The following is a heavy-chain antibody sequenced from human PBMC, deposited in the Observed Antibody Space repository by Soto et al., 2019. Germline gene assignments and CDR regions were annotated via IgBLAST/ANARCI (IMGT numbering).Heavy chain of an antibody. CDR3: ARVYSSYSSSWYQPPPDY. V-gene: IGHV4-59*08. J-gene: IGHJ4*02. D-gene: IGHD6-13*01. CDR1: GGSISSYY. CDR2: IYYSGST. Sequence: SETLSLTCTVSGGSISSYYWSWIRQPPGKGLEWIGYIYYSGSTNYNPSLKSRVTISVDTSKNQFSLKLSSVTAADTAVYYCARVYSSYSSSWYQPPPDYWGQGTLVTVS.